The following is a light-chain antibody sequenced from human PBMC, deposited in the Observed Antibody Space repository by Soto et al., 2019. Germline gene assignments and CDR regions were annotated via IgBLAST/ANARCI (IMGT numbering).Light chain of an antibody. Sequence: ETEMTQSPVTLSVSPGERATLSCRASQSVSSNLAWYQQKPGQAPRIIIYGKSTRATGLPDRLSGSGSGTEFNLTISSLQSEDFAVYYCQQYNNWPLSCGQGTKVDIK. V-gene: IGKV3D-15*01. CDR2: GKS. J-gene: IGKJ1*01. CDR3: QQYNNWPLS. CDR1: QSVSSN.